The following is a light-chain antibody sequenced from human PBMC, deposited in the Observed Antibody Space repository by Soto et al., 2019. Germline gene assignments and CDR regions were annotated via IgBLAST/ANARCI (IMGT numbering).Light chain of an antibody. CDR1: QDIRNY. CDR3: QKYNSAPHT. J-gene: IGKJ4*01. CDR2: AAS. Sequence: DIQMTQSPSSLSASVGDRVTITCRTSQDIRNYLAWYQQKPGKVPKLLIYAASTLQSGVPSRFSGGGSGTDFSLTISSLQPEDGATYYCQKYNSAPHTFGGGTKVEIQ. V-gene: IGKV1-27*01.